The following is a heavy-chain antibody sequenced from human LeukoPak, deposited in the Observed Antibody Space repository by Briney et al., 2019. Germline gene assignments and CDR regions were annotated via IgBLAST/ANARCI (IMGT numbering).Heavy chain of an antibody. J-gene: IGHJ4*02. CDR3: ARDLSLYCSGGSCYSLNY. Sequence: TGGSLRLSCAASGLTVSSNYMSWVRQAPGKGLEWVSYTSSSGSTIYYADSVKGRFTISRDNAKNSLYLQMNSLRAEDTAVYYCARDLSLYCSGGSCYSLNYWGQGTLVTVSS. CDR1: GLTVSSNY. V-gene: IGHV3-11*04. CDR2: TSSSGSTI. D-gene: IGHD2-15*01.